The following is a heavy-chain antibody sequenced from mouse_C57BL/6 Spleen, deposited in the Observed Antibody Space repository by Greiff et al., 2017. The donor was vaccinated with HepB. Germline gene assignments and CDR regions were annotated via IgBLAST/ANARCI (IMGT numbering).Heavy chain of an antibody. J-gene: IGHJ2*01. V-gene: IGHV1-75*01. Sequence: VKLVESGPELVKPGASVKISCKASGYTFTDYYINWVKQRPGQGLEWIGWIFPGSGSTYYNEKFKGKATLTVDKSSSTAYMLRSSLTSEDSAVYFCARRTYDGYYDYWGQGTTLTVSS. CDR1: GYTFTDYY. D-gene: IGHD2-3*01. CDR2: IFPGSGST. CDR3: ARRTYDGYYDY.